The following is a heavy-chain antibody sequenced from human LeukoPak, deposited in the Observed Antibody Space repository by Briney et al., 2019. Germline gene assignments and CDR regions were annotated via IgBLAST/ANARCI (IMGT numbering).Heavy chain of an antibody. D-gene: IGHD6-25*01. CDR3: ARDSGRYYYGLDV. V-gene: IGHV4-30-4*01. J-gene: IGHJ6*02. CDR1: SGSIRSGDLS. Sequence: PSETLSLTCIVSSGSIRSGDLSWSWTRQPPGKGLEWIGHIYYSGNTDYNPSFKSRSRISLDMSKNRFTLTLRSLTAEDTAVYYCARDSGRYYYGLDVWGQETTVTVPS. CDR2: IYYSGNT.